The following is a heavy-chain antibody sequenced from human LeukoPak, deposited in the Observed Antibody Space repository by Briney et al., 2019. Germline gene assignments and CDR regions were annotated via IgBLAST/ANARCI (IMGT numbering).Heavy chain of an antibody. CDR3: AKEGSHIWKMYDYMDV. Sequence: PGGSLRLSCAASGFTFSSYGMHWVRQAPGKGLEWVAVTSYDGSDKYYADSVKGRFTISRDNSKNTLYLQMNSLRVEDTAVYHCAKEGSHIWKMYDYMDVWGKGTTVTVSS. CDR1: GFTFSSYG. D-gene: IGHD3-3*02. CDR2: TSYDGSDK. J-gene: IGHJ6*03. V-gene: IGHV3-30*18.